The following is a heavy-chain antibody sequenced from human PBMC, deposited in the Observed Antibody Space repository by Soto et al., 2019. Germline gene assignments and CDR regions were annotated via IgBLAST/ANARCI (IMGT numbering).Heavy chain of an antibody. V-gene: IGHV5-51*01. CDR1: GYSFTSYW. J-gene: IGHJ5*02. CDR2: TYPGDSDT. D-gene: IGHD6-19*01. CDR3: AIAVAGTESSPDWFDP. Sequence: GESLKISCQGSGYSFTSYWIGWVRQMPGKGLEWMGITYPGDSDTRYSPSFQGQVTISADKSISTAYLQWSSLKASDTAMYYCAIAVAGTESSPDWFDPWGQGTLVTVSS.